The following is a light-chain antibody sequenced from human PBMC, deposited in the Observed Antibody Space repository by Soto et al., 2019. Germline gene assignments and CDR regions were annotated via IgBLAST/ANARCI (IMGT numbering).Light chain of an antibody. J-gene: IGKJ1*01. Sequence: EIVLTQSPGTLSLSPGERATLSCRASQSVSSSYLAWYQQKPGQAPRLLIYGASSRATGIPDRFSGSGSGTDFTLTISRLEPEDCAVYYCQQYGSSPVTFGQGTKWEIK. CDR2: GAS. V-gene: IGKV3-20*01. CDR3: QQYGSSPVT. CDR1: QSVSSSY.